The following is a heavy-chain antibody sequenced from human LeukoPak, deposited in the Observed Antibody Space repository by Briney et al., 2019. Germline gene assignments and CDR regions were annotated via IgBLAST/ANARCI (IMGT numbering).Heavy chain of an antibody. V-gene: IGHV1-2*02. J-gene: IGHJ4*02. Sequence: GASVKVSCKASGYMFTGYYMHWVGQAPGQGLEWMGWINPNRGGTNYAQKFQGRVTMTRDTSISTAYMELSSLRSDDTAVYYCARGYCSGDCFTLFDYWGQGTLVTVSS. D-gene: IGHD2-21*02. CDR2: INPNRGGT. CDR1: GYMFTGYY. CDR3: ARGYCSGDCFTLFDY.